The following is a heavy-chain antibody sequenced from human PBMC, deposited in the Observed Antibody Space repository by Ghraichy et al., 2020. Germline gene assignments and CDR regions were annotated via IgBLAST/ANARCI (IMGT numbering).Heavy chain of an antibody. V-gene: IGHV3-23*01. D-gene: IGHD3-22*01. CDR1: GFTFSSYA. J-gene: IGHJ4*03. Sequence: GGSLRLSCAASGFTFSSYAMSWVRQAPGKGLEWVSAISGSGGSTYYADSVKGRFTISRDNSKNTLYLQMNSLRAEDTAVYYCAKVGIRYDSSGYSLPYYFDCIDFWGQGTLVTVSS. CDR3: AKVGIRYDSSGYSLPYYFDCIDF. CDR2: ISGSGGST.